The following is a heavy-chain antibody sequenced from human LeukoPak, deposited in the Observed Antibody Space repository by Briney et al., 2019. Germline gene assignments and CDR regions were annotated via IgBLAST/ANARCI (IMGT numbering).Heavy chain of an antibody. V-gene: IGHV3-33*01. CDR3: ARDLRETRGGGSYHDY. Sequence: GGSLRLSCAASGFPFSSYGMHWVRQAPGKGLEWVARLVYDERNDYANSVKGRFTISRDNSKNTLYLQMDNLRVDDTAVYYCARDLRETRGGGSYHDYWGQGTLVTVSS. J-gene: IGHJ4*02. CDR1: GFPFSSYG. CDR2: LVYDERN. D-gene: IGHD1-26*01.